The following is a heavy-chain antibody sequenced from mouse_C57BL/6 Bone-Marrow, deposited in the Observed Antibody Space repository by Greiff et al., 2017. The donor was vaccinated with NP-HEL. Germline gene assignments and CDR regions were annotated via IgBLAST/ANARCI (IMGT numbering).Heavy chain of an antibody. CDR3: ARWYYYGSSYDY. D-gene: IGHD1-1*01. J-gene: IGHJ2*01. CDR1: GYSFTGYY. V-gene: IGHV1-42*01. Sequence: VQLQQSGPELVKPGASVKISCKASGYSFTGYYMNWVKQSPEKSLEWIGEINPSTGGTTYNQKFKAKATLTVDKSSSTAYMQLKSLTSEDSAVYYCARWYYYGSSYDYWGQGTTLTVSS. CDR2: INPSTGGT.